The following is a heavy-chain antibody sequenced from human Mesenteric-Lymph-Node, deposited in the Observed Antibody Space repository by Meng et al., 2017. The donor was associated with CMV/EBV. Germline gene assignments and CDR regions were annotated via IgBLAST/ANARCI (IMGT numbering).Heavy chain of an antibody. V-gene: IGHV1-69*13. Sequence: SVKVSCKASGGTFSTYATSWMRQAPGQGLEWMGAVIPIFSTTNYAQSFQGRVTIIADESTSTAYMELSSLRSDDSAVYYCAMGHLSQTLSYYYYAMDVWGQGTTVTVSS. CDR3: AMGHLSQTLSYYYYAMDV. CDR2: VIPIFSTT. CDR1: GGTFSTYA. D-gene: IGHD2/OR15-2a*01. J-gene: IGHJ6*02.